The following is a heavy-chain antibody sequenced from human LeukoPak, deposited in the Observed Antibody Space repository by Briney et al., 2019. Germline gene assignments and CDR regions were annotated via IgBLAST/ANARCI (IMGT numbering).Heavy chain of an antibody. V-gene: IGHV6-1*01. CDR2: TYYRSKWYN. CDR3: ARWVGIAVAGPKGPFDY. CDR1: GDSVSSNSAA. Sequence: SQTLSLTCAISGDSVSSNSAAWNWIRQSPSRGLEWLGRTYYRSKWYNDYAVSVRSRITINPDTSKNQFSLQLNSVTPEDTAVYYCARWVGIAVAGPKGPFDYRGQGTLVTVSS. D-gene: IGHD6-19*01. J-gene: IGHJ4*02.